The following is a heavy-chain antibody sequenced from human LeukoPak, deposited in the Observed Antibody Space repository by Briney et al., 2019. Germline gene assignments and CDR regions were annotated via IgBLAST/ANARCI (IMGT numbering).Heavy chain of an antibody. CDR1: GFTFSSYG. Sequence: GGSLRLSRAASGFTFSSYGMHWVRQAPGKGLEWVAVISYDGSNKYYADSVKGRFTISRDNSKNTLYLQMNSLRAEDTAVYYRAKDRRSSGWLDWFDPWGQGTLVTVSS. J-gene: IGHJ5*02. V-gene: IGHV3-30*18. CDR2: ISYDGSNK. D-gene: IGHD6-19*01. CDR3: AKDRRSSGWLDWFDP.